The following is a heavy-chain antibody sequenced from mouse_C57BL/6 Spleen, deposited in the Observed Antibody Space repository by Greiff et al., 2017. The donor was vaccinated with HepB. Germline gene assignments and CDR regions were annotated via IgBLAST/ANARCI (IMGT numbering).Heavy chain of an antibody. Sequence: EVKLMESGGGLVKPGGSLKLSCAASGFTFSSYAMSWVRQTPEKRLEWVATISDGGSYTYYPDNVKGRFTISRDNAKNNLYLQMSHLKSEDTAMYYCARIYYGYAGGFDYWGQGTTLTVSS. D-gene: IGHD2-2*01. J-gene: IGHJ2*01. V-gene: IGHV5-4*03. CDR3: ARIYYGYAGGFDY. CDR1: GFTFSSYA. CDR2: ISDGGSYT.